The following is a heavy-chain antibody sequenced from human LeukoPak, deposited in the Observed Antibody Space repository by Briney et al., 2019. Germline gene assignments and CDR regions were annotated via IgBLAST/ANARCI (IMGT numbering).Heavy chain of an antibody. V-gene: IGHV3-30*02. CDR3: ARGPSGYHNT. J-gene: IGHJ4*02. Sequence: GGSLRLSCVASGFTFSSYGMHWVRQAPGKGLEWVAFIRFDGNNKYYVDSVKGRFTISRDNSRNTLYLQMNSLRAEDTAVYYCARGPSGYHNTGGQGTLVTVSS. CDR2: IRFDGNNK. D-gene: IGHD5-12*01. CDR1: GFTFSSYG.